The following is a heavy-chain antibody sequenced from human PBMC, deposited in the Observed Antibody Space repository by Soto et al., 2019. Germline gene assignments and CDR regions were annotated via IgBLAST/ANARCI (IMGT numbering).Heavy chain of an antibody. CDR1: GFTFSSYS. CDR3: AKGDKYYYDSSGSANDY. Sequence: EVQLVESGGGLVKPGGSLRLSCAASGFTFSSYSMNWVRQAPGKGLEWVSSISSSSSYIYYADSVKGRFTISRDNAKNSLYLQMNSLRAEDTAVYYCAKGDKYYYDSSGSANDYWGQGTLVTVSS. D-gene: IGHD3-22*01. V-gene: IGHV3-21*01. J-gene: IGHJ4*02. CDR2: ISSSSSYI.